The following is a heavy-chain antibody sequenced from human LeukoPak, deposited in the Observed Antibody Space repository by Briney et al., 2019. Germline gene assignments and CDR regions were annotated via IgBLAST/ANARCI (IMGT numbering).Heavy chain of an antibody. CDR3: ARFTTVVPAFWYFDL. Sequence: SETLSLTCTVSGASISNYYWSWIRQPPGKGLEWIGYIFYSGSTNYNPSLKSRVTISLAMSKNQFSLQLRSVTAADTAVYYCARFTTVVPAFWYFDLWGRGTLVTVSS. V-gene: IGHV4-59*08. D-gene: IGHD4-23*01. CDR2: IFYSGST. CDR1: GASISNYY. J-gene: IGHJ2*01.